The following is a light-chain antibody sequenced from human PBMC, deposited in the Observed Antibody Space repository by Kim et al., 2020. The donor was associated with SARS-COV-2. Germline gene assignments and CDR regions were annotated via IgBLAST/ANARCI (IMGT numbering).Light chain of an antibody. V-gene: IGKV2-28*01. Sequence: EPASISCRCSQSLLHSNGYSYLDWYLQKPGQSPQLLIYLGSNRASGVPDRFSGSGSGTDFTLKISRVEAEDVGVYYCMQALQTPRTFGQGTKLEI. CDR2: LGS. CDR1: QSLLHSNGYSY. J-gene: IGKJ2*02. CDR3: MQALQTPRT.